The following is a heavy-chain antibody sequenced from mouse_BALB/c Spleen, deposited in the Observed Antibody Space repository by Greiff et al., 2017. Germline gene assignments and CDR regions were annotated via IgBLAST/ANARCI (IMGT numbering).Heavy chain of an antibody. CDR3: ARTPFYYGNYYYAMDY. D-gene: IGHD2-1*01. CDR2: IDPANGNT. J-gene: IGHJ4*01. Sequence: EVQGVESGAELVKPGASVKLSCTASGFNIKDTYMHWVKQRPEQGLEWIGRIDPANGNTKYDPKFQGKATITADTSSNTAYLQLSSLTSEDTAVYYCARTPFYYGNYYYAMDYWGQGTSVTVSS. CDR1: GFNIKDTY. V-gene: IGHV14-3*02.